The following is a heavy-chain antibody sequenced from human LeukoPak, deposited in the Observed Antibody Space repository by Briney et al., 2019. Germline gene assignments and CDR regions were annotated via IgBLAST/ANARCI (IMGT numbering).Heavy chain of an antibody. J-gene: IGHJ4*02. D-gene: IGHD3-10*01. CDR1: GGSISSYY. CDR2: IYTSGST. CDR3: AGNSGSYYGSGSYYNVY. V-gene: IGHV4-4*07. Sequence: PSETLSLTCTVSGGSISSYYWSWIRQPPGKGLEWIGRIYTSGSTNYNPSLKSRATISVDKSNTQVSLKLRSATAADTAVYYCAGNSGSYYGSGSYYNVYWGQGTLVIVSS.